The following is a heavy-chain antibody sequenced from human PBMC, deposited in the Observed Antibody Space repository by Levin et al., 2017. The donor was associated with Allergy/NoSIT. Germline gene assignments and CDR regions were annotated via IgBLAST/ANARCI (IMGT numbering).Heavy chain of an antibody. J-gene: IGHJ4*02. Sequence: GESLKISCAASGFTFSDYYMSWIRQAPGKGLEWVSYIRPDSSYTNYADSVKGRFTISRDNAKNSLYLQMNTLRAEDTAVYYCVRVSSGYSYGPGDFWGQGTLVTVSA. CDR2: IRPDSSYT. D-gene: IGHD5-18*01. CDR3: VRVSSGYSYGPGDF. V-gene: IGHV3-11*05. CDR1: GFTFSDYY.